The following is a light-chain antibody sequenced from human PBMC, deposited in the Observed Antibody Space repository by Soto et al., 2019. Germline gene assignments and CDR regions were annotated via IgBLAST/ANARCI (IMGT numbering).Light chain of an antibody. V-gene: IGLV2-14*01. CDR2: EVS. CDR1: SSDVGGYNY. Sequence: QSALTQPASVSGSPGQSITISCTGTSSDVGGYNYVSWYQQHPGKAPKLMIYEVSNRPSGVSNRFSGSKSGNTASLTISGLQAEDDADYYCSSYTSSSTLVFGGGTQLTDL. J-gene: IGLJ3*02. CDR3: SSYTSSSTLV.